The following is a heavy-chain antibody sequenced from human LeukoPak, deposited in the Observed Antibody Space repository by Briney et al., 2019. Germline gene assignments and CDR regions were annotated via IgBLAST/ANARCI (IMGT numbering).Heavy chain of an antibody. D-gene: IGHD3-3*01. Sequence: GGSLRLSCVASEFTFSSYNMNWVRQAPGKGLEWVSSISSSSSYIYYADPVKGRFTISRDNAKNSLYLQMNNLRPEDTAVYYCAREVFWSGYFSNLHFDYWGQGTLVTVSS. V-gene: IGHV3-21*01. CDR3: AREVFWSGYFSNLHFDY. CDR2: ISSSSSYI. J-gene: IGHJ4*02. CDR1: EFTFSSYN.